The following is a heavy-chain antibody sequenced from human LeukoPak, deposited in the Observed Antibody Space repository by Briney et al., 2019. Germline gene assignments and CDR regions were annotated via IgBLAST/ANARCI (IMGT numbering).Heavy chain of an antibody. CDR1: GFTFSSYG. V-gene: IGHV3-23*01. CDR3: AKYYDILTGYLDK. Sequence: GGTLRLSCASSGFTFSSYGMRWVRQAPGKGLGWVSAISSSGGSTYYADSVKGRFTISRYNSKNTRDLQMNSLRAENTAVYYCAKYYDILTGYLDKWGQGSLVTVSS. CDR2: ISSSGGST. D-gene: IGHD3-9*01. J-gene: IGHJ4*02.